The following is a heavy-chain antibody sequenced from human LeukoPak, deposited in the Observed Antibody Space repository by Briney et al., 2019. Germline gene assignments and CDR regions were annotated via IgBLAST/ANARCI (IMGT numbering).Heavy chain of an antibody. Sequence: SETLSLTCTVSGGSISSGGYYWSWIRQHPGKGLEWIGYIYYSGSTYYNPSLKSRVTISVDTSKNQFSLKLSSVTAADTAVYYCARSVVVAATTHYYYYYGMDVWGQGTTVTVSS. J-gene: IGHJ6*02. D-gene: IGHD2-15*01. V-gene: IGHV4-31*03. CDR1: GGSISSGGYY. CDR3: ARSVVVAATTHYYYYYGMDV. CDR2: IYYSGST.